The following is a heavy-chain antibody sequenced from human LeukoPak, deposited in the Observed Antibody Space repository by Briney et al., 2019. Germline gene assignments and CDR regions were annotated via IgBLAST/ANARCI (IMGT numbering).Heavy chain of an antibody. Sequence: QPGRSLRLSCAASGFTFSSYGMHWVRQAPGKGLEWVTLIWFDGSNKYYAGSVKGRFTISRDNSENTLYLQMNSLRAEDTAVYYCARGGTQNYYYYGMDVWGQGTTVTVSS. V-gene: IGHV3-33*01. CDR1: GFTFSSYG. J-gene: IGHJ6*02. CDR2: IWFDGSNK. CDR3: ARGGTQNYYYYGMDV.